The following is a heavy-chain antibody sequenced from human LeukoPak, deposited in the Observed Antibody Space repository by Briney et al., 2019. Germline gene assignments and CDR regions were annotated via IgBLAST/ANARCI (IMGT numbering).Heavy chain of an antibody. CDR3: ARITGDYEGGY. J-gene: IGHJ4*02. V-gene: IGHV3-23*01. Sequence: GGSLRLSCAASGFTFSSYGMGWVRQAPGKGLEWVSAVSGSGGTAHYADSVKGRFTISRDNAKNSLYLQMNSLRAEDTAVYYCARITGDYEGGYWGQGTLVTVSS. D-gene: IGHD4-17*01. CDR2: VSGSGGTA. CDR1: GFTFSSYG.